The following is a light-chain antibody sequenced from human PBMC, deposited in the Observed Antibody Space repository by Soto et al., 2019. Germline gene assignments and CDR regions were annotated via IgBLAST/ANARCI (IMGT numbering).Light chain of an antibody. V-gene: IGKV1-5*01. J-gene: IGKJ5*01. CDR2: DDS. Sequence: DIQSIQSPSTLSASVGSRATITCLASQSISRWLAWYQQKTGKDPKLLIFDDSSLESGVTYTFSSSGSGTEFSLTIRKMRTDELATYDCQNYHSFSITFGQGKRLELK. CDR1: QSISRW. CDR3: QNYHSFSIT.